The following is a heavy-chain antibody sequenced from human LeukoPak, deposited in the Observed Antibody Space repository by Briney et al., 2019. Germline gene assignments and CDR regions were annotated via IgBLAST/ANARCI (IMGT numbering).Heavy chain of an antibody. CDR2: VSGYNGNT. J-gene: IGHJ4*02. CDR1: GYTFTKYG. Sequence: ASVKVSCETSGYTFTKYGISWVRQAPGQGPEWMGWVSGYNGNTNYVQKFQGRVTMTTDTSTSTAYVELRSLRSDVKADCHSARDPALSRHDYGEPLDFSGQGTQVAVSS. D-gene: IGHD4-17*01. CDR3: ARDPALSRHDYGEPLDF. V-gene: IGHV1-18*01.